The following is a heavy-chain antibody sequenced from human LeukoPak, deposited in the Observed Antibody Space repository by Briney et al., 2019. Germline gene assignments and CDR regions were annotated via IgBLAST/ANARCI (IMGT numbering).Heavy chain of an antibody. CDR1: GGPLSTYY. D-gene: IGHD4-17*01. V-gene: IGHV4-34*01. J-gene: IGHJ4*02. CDR3: APIYGDYSDFDS. CDR2: ITHHGRT. Sequence: PSETLSLTCAVSGGPLSTYYWSWIRQPPGKGLEWMGEITHHGRTNHNPSLKSRVTISADTSNNQFSLKLSSVTAADSAVYYCAPIYGDYSDFDSWGQGTLVTVSS.